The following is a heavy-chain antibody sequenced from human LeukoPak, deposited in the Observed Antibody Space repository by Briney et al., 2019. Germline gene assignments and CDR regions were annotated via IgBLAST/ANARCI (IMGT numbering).Heavy chain of an antibody. D-gene: IGHD4-23*01. CDR3: AYGGKSDRFDY. Sequence: GGSLRLSCAASGFTVSNNYMTWVRQAPGKGLEWLAVIWYDGSDKYYADSVKGRFTISRDNSKNVLYLQMNSLRAEDTAVYYCAYGGKSDRFDYWGQGTLVTVSS. CDR1: GFTVSNNY. CDR2: IWYDGSDK. V-gene: IGHV3-33*08. J-gene: IGHJ4*02.